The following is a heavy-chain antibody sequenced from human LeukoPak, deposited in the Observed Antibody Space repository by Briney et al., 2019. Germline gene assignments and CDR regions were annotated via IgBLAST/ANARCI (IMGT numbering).Heavy chain of an antibody. Sequence: SETLSLTCTVSGGSISSGDYYWSWIRQPAGKGLEWIGHIYTSGSTNYNPSLKSRVTISVDTSKNQFSLRLSSVTAADTAVYYCARDKGSSGWFDYWGQGTLVTVSS. CDR2: IYTSGST. CDR1: GGSISSGDYY. V-gene: IGHV4-61*09. D-gene: IGHD6-19*01. CDR3: ARDKGSSGWFDY. J-gene: IGHJ5*01.